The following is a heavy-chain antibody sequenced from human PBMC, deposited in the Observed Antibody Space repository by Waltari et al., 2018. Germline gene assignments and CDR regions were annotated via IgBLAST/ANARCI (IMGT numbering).Heavy chain of an antibody. J-gene: IGHJ6*03. CDR1: GFNFNTYR. V-gene: IGHV3-7*01. CDR3: VTYPVIGGYWYMDV. CDR2: IREDGRHY. Sequence: EVQLVESGGGLVQPGGSLTVSCATSGFNFNTYRMSWARQAPGKGLEWVANIREDGRHYHYLDSVKGRFTISRDNAESSVYLHMSSLRAEDTAVYYCVTYPVIGGYWYMDVWGKGTTVTVAS. D-gene: IGHD2-15*01.